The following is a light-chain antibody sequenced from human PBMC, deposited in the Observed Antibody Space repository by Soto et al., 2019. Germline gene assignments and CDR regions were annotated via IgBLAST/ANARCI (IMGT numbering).Light chain of an antibody. V-gene: IGLV4-69*01. CDR1: SGHSKYA. J-gene: IGLJ1*01. Sequence: QSVLTQSPSASASLGASVKLTCTLSSGHSKYAIAWHQQQPEKGPRYLMRLNSDGRHIKGDGIPDRFSGSSSGAERYLSISSLQCEDEADYYCQTWGTGFQVFGTGTKVTVL. CDR3: QTWGTGFQV. CDR2: LNSDGRH.